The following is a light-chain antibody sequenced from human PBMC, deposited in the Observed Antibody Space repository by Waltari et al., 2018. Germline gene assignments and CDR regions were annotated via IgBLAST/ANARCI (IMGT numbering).Light chain of an antibody. Sequence: QSALTQPASVSGSPGQSITISCTGTSADVGHFDYVSWYQQYPGKAPKLMIYAVSNRPSWVSPRFSGSKSGSTASLTISGLQAEDEADYYCALYTSRGVFGGGTKLTVL. CDR1: SADVGHFDY. V-gene: IGLV2-14*03. J-gene: IGLJ3*02. CDR2: AVS. CDR3: ALYTSRGV.